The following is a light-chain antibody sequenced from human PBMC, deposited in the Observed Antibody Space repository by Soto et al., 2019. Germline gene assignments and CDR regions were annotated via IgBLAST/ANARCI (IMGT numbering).Light chain of an antibody. Sequence: QSVLTQPPSASGTPGQRVTISCSGSSSNIGSNTVNWYQQLPGTAPKLLIYSNNQRPSGVPDRFSGSKSGTSASLAISGLQSEDEADYYCAAWDDSLNYVFGTGTKGTVL. J-gene: IGLJ1*01. CDR3: AAWDDSLNYV. CDR2: SNN. V-gene: IGLV1-44*01. CDR1: SSNIGSNT.